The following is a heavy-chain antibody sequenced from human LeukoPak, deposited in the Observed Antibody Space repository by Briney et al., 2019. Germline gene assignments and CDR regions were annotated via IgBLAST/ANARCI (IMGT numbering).Heavy chain of an antibody. CDR2: ISGSGGST. CDR3: AKDGASSGWYYGMDV. Sequence: GASLRLSCAASGFTFSSYAMSWVRQAPGKGVEWVSAISGSGGSTYYADSVKGRFTISRDNSKNTLYLQMNSLRAEDTAVYYCAKDGASSGWYYGMDVWGQGTTVTVSS. V-gene: IGHV3-23*01. D-gene: IGHD6-19*01. CDR1: GFTFSSYA. J-gene: IGHJ6*02.